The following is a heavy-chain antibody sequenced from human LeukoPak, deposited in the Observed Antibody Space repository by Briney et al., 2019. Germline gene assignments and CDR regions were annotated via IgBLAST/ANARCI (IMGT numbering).Heavy chain of an antibody. CDR2: ISGSGGST. Sequence: GGSLRLSCSASGFTFCSYSMSWVRQAPGKGLEWVSAISGSGGSTYYADSVKGRFTISRDNSKNTLYLQMNSLRAEDTAVYYCAKSVDTAMVYDWGQGTLVTVSS. CDR1: GFTFCSYS. CDR3: AKSVDTAMVYD. D-gene: IGHD5-18*01. V-gene: IGHV3-23*01. J-gene: IGHJ4*02.